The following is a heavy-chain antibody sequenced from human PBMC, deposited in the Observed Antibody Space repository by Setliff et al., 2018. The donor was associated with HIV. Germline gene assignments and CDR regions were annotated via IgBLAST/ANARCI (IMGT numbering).Heavy chain of an antibody. CDR3: ARDSRSSIAPYNFDY. CDR1: GYTFTNYG. CDR2: ISGYNGNT. J-gene: IGHJ4*02. V-gene: IGHV1-18*01. Sequence: GASVKVSCKASGYTFTNYGISWVRQAPGQGLEWMGWISGYNGNTNYAQKFQGRVTMTTDTSTRTAYMELRSLGSDDTAVYYCARDSRSSIAPYNFDYWGQGTVVTVSS. D-gene: IGHD6-6*01.